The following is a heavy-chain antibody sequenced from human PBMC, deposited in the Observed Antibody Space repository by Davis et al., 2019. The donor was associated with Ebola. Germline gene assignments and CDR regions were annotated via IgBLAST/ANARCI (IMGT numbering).Heavy chain of an antibody. D-gene: IGHD2-15*01. Sequence: MPSETLSPTCTLSAASTSSSGFYWTWIRQPPGKRLEWIGSIYYSGSTHYNPSLKSRVTISVDTSKNQFSLKLSSVTAADTAVYYCAREKLGYCSGGSCYSGWFDPWGQGTLVTVSS. CDR1: AASTSSSGFY. V-gene: IGHV4-39*07. CDR2: IYYSGST. J-gene: IGHJ5*02. CDR3: AREKLGYCSGGSCYSGWFDP.